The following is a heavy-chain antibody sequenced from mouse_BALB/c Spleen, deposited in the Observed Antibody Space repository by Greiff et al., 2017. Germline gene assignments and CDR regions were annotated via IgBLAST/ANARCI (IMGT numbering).Heavy chain of an antibody. J-gene: IGHJ2*01. CDR2: ISYSGST. CDR1: GYSITSDYA. V-gene: IGHV3-2*02. D-gene: IGHD2-14*01. CDR3: AIYRYDYFDY. Sequence: EVKLMESGPGLVKPSQSLSLTCTVTGYSITSDYAWNCIRQFPGNKLEWMGYISYSGSTSYNPSLKSRISITRDTSKNQFFLQLNSVTTEDTATYYCAIYRYDYFDYWGQGTTLTVSS.